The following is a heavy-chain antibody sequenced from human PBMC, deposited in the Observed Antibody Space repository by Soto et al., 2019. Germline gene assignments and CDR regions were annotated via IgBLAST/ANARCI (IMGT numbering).Heavy chain of an antibody. CDR1: GGTFSGYY. Sequence: QVQLQQWDAGLLKPSETLSLTCAVYGGTFSGYYWSWIRQPPGKGLEWIGEINHSGSTNYNPSLKSRVTISVDTSKNQFSLKLSSVTAADTAVYYCARVTVVVDPGWYFDLWGRGTLVTVSS. V-gene: IGHV4-34*01. D-gene: IGHD2-15*01. CDR2: INHSGST. J-gene: IGHJ2*01. CDR3: ARVTVVVDPGWYFDL.